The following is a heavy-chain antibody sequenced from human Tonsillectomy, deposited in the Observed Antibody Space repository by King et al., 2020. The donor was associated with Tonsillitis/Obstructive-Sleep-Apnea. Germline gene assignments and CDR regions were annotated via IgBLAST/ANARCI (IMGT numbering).Heavy chain of an antibody. CDR1: GYTFTSYC. D-gene: IGHD2-21*01. J-gene: IGHJ6*03. V-gene: IGHV1-18*01. Sequence: QLVQSGAEVKKPGASVKVSCKASGYTFTSYCISWVRQAPGQGLEWMGWISVYNGNTNYAQNLQGRVTMTTDTSTSTAYMELRSLRSDDTAVYFCARYIVVVIGSYYYMDVWDKGTTVTVSS. CDR2: ISVYNGNT. CDR3: ARYIVVVIGSYYYMDV.